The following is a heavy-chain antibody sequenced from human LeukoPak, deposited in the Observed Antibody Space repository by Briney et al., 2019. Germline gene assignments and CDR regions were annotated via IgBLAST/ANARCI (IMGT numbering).Heavy chain of an antibody. V-gene: IGHV1-69*05. CDR3: ARDTRIFSGEDSGWYGESSFDY. D-gene: IGHD6-19*01. CDR1: GGTFSSYA. Sequence: GASVKVSCKASGGTFSSYAISWVRQAPGQGLEWMGRIIPIFGTANYAQKFQGRVTITTDESTSTAYMELSSLRSEDTAVYYCARDTRIFSGEDSGWYGESSFDYWGQGTLVTVSS. CDR2: IIPIFGTA. J-gene: IGHJ4*02.